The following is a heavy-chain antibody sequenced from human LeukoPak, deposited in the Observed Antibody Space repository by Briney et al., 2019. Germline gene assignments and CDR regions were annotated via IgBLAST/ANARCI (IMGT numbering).Heavy chain of an antibody. CDR3: ARANFLCCSSTTCLFDY. V-gene: IGHV1-2*02. J-gene: IGHJ4*02. CDR1: GYTFTDYY. CDR2: INTNDGDT. D-gene: IGHD2-2*01. Sequence: ASVTVCFKASGYTFTDYYMHWVRQAPGQGLEWMGWINTNDGDTNYAQKFQGRVTMTRDTAISTAHMEVSRLRSDDTAVYYCARANFLCCSSTTCLFDYWGQGTLVTVSS.